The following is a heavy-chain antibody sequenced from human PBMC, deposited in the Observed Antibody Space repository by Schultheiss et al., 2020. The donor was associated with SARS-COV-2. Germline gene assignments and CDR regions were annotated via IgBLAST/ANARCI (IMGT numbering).Heavy chain of an antibody. J-gene: IGHJ6*02. CDR1: GFTFSSYG. CDR2: ISYDGSNK. Sequence: GESLKISCAASGFTFSSYGMHWVRQAPGKGLEWVAVISYDGSNKYYADSVKGRFTISRDNSKNTLYLQMNSLRAEDTAVYYCARDPLGRWLPSGYGMDVWGQGTTVTVSS. V-gene: IGHV3-30*03. CDR3: ARDPLGRWLPSGYGMDV. D-gene: IGHD3-22*01.